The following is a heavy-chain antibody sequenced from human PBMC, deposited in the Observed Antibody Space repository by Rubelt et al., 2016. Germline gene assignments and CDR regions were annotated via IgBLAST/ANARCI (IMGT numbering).Heavy chain of an antibody. CDR2: IYFSGGT. CDR1: GGSISSSSYY. Sequence: QLQLQESGPGLVKPSETLSLTCTVSGGSISSSSYYWGWIRQPPGKGLEWIGSIYFSGGTSYTPSLKGRVTISVDTSKNQFSLKLSSVTAADTAVYYCARVGLGATPFDIWGQGTMVTVSS. D-gene: IGHD1-26*01. V-gene: IGHV4-39*07. CDR3: ARVGLGATPFDI. J-gene: IGHJ3*02.